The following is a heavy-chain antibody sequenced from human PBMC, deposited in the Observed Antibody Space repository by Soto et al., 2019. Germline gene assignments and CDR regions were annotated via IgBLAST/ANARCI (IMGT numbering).Heavy chain of an antibody. D-gene: IGHD2-2*01. CDR1: GGTFSSYT. CDR2: FIPILGIA. J-gene: IGHJ4*02. CDR3: ARSHCSSTSCYVGNFDY. V-gene: IGHV1-69*02. Sequence: QVQLVQSGAEVKKPGSSVKVSCKASGGTFSSYTISWVRQAPGQGLEWMGRFIPILGIANYAQKFQGRVTITADKSTSTAYMELSSLRSEDTAVYYCARSHCSSTSCYVGNFDYWGQGTLVTVSS.